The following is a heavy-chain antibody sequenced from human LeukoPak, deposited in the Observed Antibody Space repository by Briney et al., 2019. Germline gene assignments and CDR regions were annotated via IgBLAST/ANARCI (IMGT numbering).Heavy chain of an antibody. J-gene: IGHJ5*02. CDR2: IYYSGST. CDR1: GGSISSSSYY. D-gene: IGHD6-19*01. CDR3: AGQEIAVAGTFWFDP. V-gene: IGHV4-39*01. Sequence: SETLSLTCTVSGGSISSSSYYWGWIRQPPGKGLEWIGSIYYSGSTYYNPSLESRVTISVDTSKNQFSLKLSSVTAADTAVYYCAGQEIAVAGTFWFDPWGQGTLVTVSS.